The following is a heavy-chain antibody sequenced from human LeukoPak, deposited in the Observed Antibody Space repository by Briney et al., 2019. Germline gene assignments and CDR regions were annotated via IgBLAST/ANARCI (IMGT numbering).Heavy chain of an antibody. Sequence: KPSETLSLTCAVYGGSFSGYYWSWIRQPPGKGLEWIGEINHSGSTNYNPSLKSRVTISVDTSKNQFSLKLSSVTAADTAVYYCARRYRSGSDFDYWGQGTLVTVSS. CDR2: INHSGST. J-gene: IGHJ4*02. CDR1: GGSFSGYY. CDR3: ARRYRSGSDFDY. V-gene: IGHV4-34*01. D-gene: IGHD3-10*01.